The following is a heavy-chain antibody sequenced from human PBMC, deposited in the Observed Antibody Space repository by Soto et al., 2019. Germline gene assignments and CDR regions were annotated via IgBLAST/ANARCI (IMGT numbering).Heavy chain of an antibody. CDR1: GFTFSSYT. CDR3: TTWLTAHFDY. V-gene: IGHV3-23*01. D-gene: IGHD2-21*02. Sequence: SLRLSCAASGFTFSSYTLNWVRRAPGKGLEGVATSSDRRTGNTHYSDSVRGRFTLSRDYSRNILFLQMDSLRADDTALYYCTTWLTAHFDYWGRRTKVTVSS. CDR2: SSDRRTGNT. J-gene: IGHJ4*02.